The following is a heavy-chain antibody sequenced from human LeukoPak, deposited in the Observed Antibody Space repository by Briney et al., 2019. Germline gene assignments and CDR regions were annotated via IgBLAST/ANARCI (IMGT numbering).Heavy chain of an antibody. CDR2: INSNSGGT. V-gene: IGHV1-2*02. J-gene: IGHJ3*02. CDR1: GYTFIDYY. Sequence: ASVKVSCKASGYTFIDYYIHWVRQAPGQGLERMGWINSNSGGTSYAQKFQGRVTMTRDTSDSTAYMEVSWLTCDDTAVYYCARDRHFAFDIWGQGTTVTVSS. CDR3: ARDRHFAFDI.